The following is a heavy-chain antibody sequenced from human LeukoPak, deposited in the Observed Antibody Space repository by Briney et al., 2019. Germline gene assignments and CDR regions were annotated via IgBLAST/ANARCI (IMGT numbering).Heavy chain of an antibody. Sequence: GGSLRLSCAASGFSFSSYSMNWVRQAPGKGLEWVSSISSSSSYIYYADSVKGRFTISRDNAKNSLYLQMNSLRVEDTAFYYCARDLAYSRLDYWGQGMLVTVSS. CDR2: ISSSSSYI. J-gene: IGHJ4*02. CDR3: ARDLAYSRLDY. D-gene: IGHD5-18*01. CDR1: GFSFSSYS. V-gene: IGHV3-21*01.